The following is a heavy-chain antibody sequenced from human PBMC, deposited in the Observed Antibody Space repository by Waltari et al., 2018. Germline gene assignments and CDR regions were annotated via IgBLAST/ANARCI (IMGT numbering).Heavy chain of an antibody. CDR1: GFTFSKFG. J-gene: IGHJ4*02. Sequence: DVQLLESGGGLVHPGESLRLYCADSGFTFSKFGMSWVRQAPGKGLEWVSTIKTADDAYYADSVKGRFTISRDIFRNTLYLQMNSLRAEDTAVYYCAKYRPYYFDFWGQGALVTVSS. CDR3: AKYRPYYFDF. D-gene: IGHD2-21*01. V-gene: IGHV3-23*01. CDR2: IKTADDA.